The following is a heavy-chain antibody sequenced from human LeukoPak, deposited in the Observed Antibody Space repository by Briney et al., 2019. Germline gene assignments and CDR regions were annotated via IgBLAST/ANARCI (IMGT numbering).Heavy chain of an antibody. CDR1: GGSVSSGIYY. Sequence: SETLSLTCTVSGGSVSSGIYYWSWIRQPPGKGLEWIGYIYYSGSTKYNPSLKSRVTMSVDASKNRFSLKLSSVTAADTAVYYCARHRGYCSSTSCSYNWFDPWGQGTLVTVSS. CDR3: ARHRGYCSSTSCSYNWFDP. J-gene: IGHJ5*02. D-gene: IGHD2-2*03. CDR2: IYYSGST. V-gene: IGHV4-61*01.